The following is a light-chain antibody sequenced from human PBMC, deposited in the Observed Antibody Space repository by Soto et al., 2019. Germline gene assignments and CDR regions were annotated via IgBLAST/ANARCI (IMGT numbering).Light chain of an antibody. CDR3: QSYDNSLTSYV. CDR1: SSNIGAEYD. V-gene: IGLV1-40*01. CDR2: GAS. Sequence: QSVLTQPPSVSGAPGQRVTISCTWSSSNIGAEYDVHWYRQLPGTAPKLLIYGASNRPSGVPDRFSGSKSGTSASLAITGLQAEDEAYYYCQSYDNSLTSYVFGTGTKVTVL. J-gene: IGLJ1*01.